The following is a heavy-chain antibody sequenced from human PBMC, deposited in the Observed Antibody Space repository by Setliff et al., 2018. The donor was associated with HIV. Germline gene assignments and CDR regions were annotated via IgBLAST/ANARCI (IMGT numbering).Heavy chain of an antibody. CDR3: ARETQQSYNIVTGYNYYYGIDV. Sequence: SETLSLTCNVSGASISNYYWTWIRQSPGKRLEWLGYITDSGNTNYNPSLRRRVTISADTSKNQVSLRLRSVTAADTAVYYCARETQQSYNIVTGYNYYYGIDVWGQWTTVTVSS. D-gene: IGHD3-9*01. V-gene: IGHV4-59*01. CDR2: ITDSGNT. J-gene: IGHJ6*02. CDR1: GASISNYY.